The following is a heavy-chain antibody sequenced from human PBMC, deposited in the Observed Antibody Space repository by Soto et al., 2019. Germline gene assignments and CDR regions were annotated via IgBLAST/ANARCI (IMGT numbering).Heavy chain of an antibody. V-gene: IGHV1-18*01. CDR3: ARVIPGAEAWFGP. CDR1: GYTCTNYG. J-gene: IGHJ5*02. Sequence: QGQLVQSGGEVKKPGASVTVSCKASGYTCTNYGVTWVRQAPGQGLEWMGWISAYTDNPNYAQKFQGRVTMTIDTTTTTAYMDLRSLTSDDTAVDYCARVIPGAEAWFGPWGQGTLVTVSS. D-gene: IGHD2-2*01. CDR2: ISAYTDNP.